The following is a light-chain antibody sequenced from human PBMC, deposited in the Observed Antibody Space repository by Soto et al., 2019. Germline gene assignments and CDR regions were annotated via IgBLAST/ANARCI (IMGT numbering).Light chain of an antibody. Sequence: EIVLTQSPATLSLSPGEGATLSCRASQSISSNYLAWYQQRPGQAPRLLISGASSRAPGIPDRFTGSGSGTDFTLTISRLEPEDFALYYCQQYGGSPLYTFGQGTKVEI. J-gene: IGKJ2*01. CDR3: QQYGGSPLYT. CDR2: GAS. CDR1: QSISSNY. V-gene: IGKV3-20*01.